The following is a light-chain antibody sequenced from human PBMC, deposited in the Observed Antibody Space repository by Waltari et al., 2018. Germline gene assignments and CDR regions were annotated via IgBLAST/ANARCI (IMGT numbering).Light chain of an antibody. CDR2: DVS. Sequence: QSALTQPASVSGSPGQPITISCTGTSDAVGGYDYVHWYQHHPGKAPQPIIYDVSDRPSGFSNRFSGSRSANTASLAISGLQAEDEAHYYCGSYTSSDTWIFGGGTKLTVL. CDR1: SDAVGGYDY. CDR3: GSYTSSDTWI. J-gene: IGLJ2*01. V-gene: IGLV2-14*03.